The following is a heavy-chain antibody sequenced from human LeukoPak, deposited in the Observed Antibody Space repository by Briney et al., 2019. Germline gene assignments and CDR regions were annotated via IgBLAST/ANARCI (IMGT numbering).Heavy chain of an antibody. Sequence: SETLSLTCTVSGGSISSYYWSWIRQPPGKGLEWIGYIYYGGSTNYNPSLESRVTISVDTSKNQFSLKLSSVTAADTAVYYCAWTGIVGATNIDCWGQGTLVTVSS. CDR2: IYYGGST. V-gene: IGHV4-59*01. CDR1: GGSISSYY. D-gene: IGHD1-26*01. J-gene: IGHJ4*02. CDR3: AWTGIVGATNIDC.